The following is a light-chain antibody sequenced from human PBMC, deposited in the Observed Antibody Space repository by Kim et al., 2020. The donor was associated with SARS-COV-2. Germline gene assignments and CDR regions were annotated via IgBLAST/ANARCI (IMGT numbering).Light chain of an antibody. CDR3: QQSYSAPYT. J-gene: IGKJ2*01. CDR1: QTISGY. V-gene: IGKV1-39*01. CDR2: AAS. Sequence: ASVRDRVTITCRASQTISGYLNWYQQRPGKAPNLLIDAASNLYDGVPSRFSGSGFGTDFTLTIRSLQPEDLASYYWQQSYSAPYTFGQGTKLEI.